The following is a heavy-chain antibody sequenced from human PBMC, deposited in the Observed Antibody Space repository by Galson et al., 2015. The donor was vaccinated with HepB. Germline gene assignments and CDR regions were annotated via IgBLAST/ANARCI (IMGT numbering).Heavy chain of an antibody. Sequence: SLRLSCAASGFTFSSYAMHWVRQAPGKGLEWVAVISYDGSNKYYADSVKGRFTISRDNSKNTLYLQMNSLRAEDTAVYYCAKVGQDIVVVPAAVDYYYYYMDVWGKGTTVTVSS. J-gene: IGHJ6*03. CDR2: ISYDGSNK. D-gene: IGHD2-2*01. CDR3: AKVGQDIVVVPAAVDYYYYYMDV. V-gene: IGHV3-30*04. CDR1: GFTFSSYA.